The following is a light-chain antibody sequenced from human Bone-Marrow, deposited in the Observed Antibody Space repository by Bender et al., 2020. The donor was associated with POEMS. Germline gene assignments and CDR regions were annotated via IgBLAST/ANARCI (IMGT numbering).Light chain of an antibody. CDR2: DVN. CDR3: CSYTGRSTFPVV. V-gene: IGLV2-23*02. Sequence: QSALTQPASVSGSPGQSISISCTGTRSDIGSYNLVSWYQQHPGKAPELMIYDVNKRPSGVSNRFSGSKSGNTASLTISGLQAEDEADYYCCSYTGRSTFPVVFGGGTKLTVL. J-gene: IGLJ2*01. CDR1: RSDIGSYNL.